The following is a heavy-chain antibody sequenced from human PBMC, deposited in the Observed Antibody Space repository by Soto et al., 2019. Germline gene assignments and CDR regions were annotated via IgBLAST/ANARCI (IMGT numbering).Heavy chain of an antibody. V-gene: IGHV3-30*18. D-gene: IGHD2-2*01. CDR3: AKDRVIQLLPIWPDP. CDR1: GFSFSKYG. J-gene: IGHJ5*02. CDR2: VSSDGNNK. Sequence: QVHLVESGGGVLQPGTSLRLSCVASGFSFSKYGMHWVRQAPGKGLEWVAFVSSDGNNKYYADSVKGRFTISRDNSKNTVYLQVDSLRLDDTAIYYCAKDRVIQLLPIWPDPWGQGTLVTVS.